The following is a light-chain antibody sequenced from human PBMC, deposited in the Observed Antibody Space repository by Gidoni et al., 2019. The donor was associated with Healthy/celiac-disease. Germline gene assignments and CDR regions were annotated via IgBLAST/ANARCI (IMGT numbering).Light chain of an antibody. CDR1: QSVSSY. J-gene: IGKJ3*01. V-gene: IGKV3-11*01. CDR2: DAS. Sequence: EIVLTQSPATLSLSPGERATLSCRASQSVSSYLAWYQQKPGQAPRLLIYDASNSATGIPARFSGSGSGTDFTLTISSLEPEDFAVYYCQQRSNWAEVTFGPGTKVDIK. CDR3: QQRSNWAEVT.